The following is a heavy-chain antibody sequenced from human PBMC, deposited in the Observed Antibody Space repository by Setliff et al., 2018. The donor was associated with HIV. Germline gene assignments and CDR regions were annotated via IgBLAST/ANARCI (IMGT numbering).Heavy chain of an antibody. J-gene: IGHJ4*02. Sequence: PGGSLRLSCAASGFTFGDYAIHWVRQAPGKGLEWVSSISSSGTYIYYADSMKGRFTISRDKAGNSLYLQLNNVRAEDTAVYYCTRMIPPRSNRFSSGWFDYWGQGTVVTVSS. D-gene: IGHD6-19*01. V-gene: IGHV3-21*01. CDR1: GFTFGDYA. CDR2: ISSSGTYI. CDR3: TRMIPPRSNRFSSGWFDY.